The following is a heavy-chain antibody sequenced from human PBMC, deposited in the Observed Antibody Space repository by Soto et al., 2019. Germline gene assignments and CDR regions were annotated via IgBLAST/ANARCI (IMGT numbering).Heavy chain of an antibody. V-gene: IGHV4-59*01. CDR3: ARIPYSSSCPDY. D-gene: IGHD6-13*01. Sequence: SETLSLTCTVSGGSISSYYWSWIRQPPGKGLEWIGYIYYGGSTNYNPSLKSRVTISVDTSKNQFSLKLSSVTAADTAVYYCARIPYSSSCPDYWGQGTLVTVSS. CDR2: IYYGGST. CDR1: GGSISSYY. J-gene: IGHJ4*02.